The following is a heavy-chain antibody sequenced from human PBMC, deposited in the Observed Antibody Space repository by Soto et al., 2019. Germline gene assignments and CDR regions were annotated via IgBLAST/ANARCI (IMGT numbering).Heavy chain of an antibody. CDR3: AILTGDNFDY. CDR1: GYTFTDYY. D-gene: IGHD2-21*02. J-gene: IGHJ4*02. Sequence: ASVNVSCKASGYTFTDYYIHWVRQAPGQGLEWLGWSNPYSGDTNYPQKFQGRATMTRDTSISTAYMDLSRLRSDDTAMYYCAILTGDNFDYWGQGALVTVSS. V-gene: IGHV1-2*02. CDR2: SNPYSGDT.